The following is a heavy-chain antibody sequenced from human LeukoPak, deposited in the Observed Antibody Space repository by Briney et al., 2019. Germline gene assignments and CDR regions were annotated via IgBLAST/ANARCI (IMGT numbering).Heavy chain of an antibody. CDR2: IYPGDSDT. Sequence: GESLKISCKGSGYSFTSYWIGWVRQMPGKGLEWMGIIYPGDSDTRYSPSFQGQVTISADKSISTAYLQWSSLKASDTAMYYCARPRGDYGDYTPLDYWGQGTLVTVSS. V-gene: IGHV5-51*01. CDR1: GYSFTSYW. D-gene: IGHD4-17*01. CDR3: ARPRGDYGDYTPLDY. J-gene: IGHJ4*02.